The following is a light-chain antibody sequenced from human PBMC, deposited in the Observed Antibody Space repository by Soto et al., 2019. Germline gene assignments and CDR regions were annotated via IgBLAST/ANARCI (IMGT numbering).Light chain of an antibody. V-gene: IGKV1-9*01. CDR1: QGISSY. CDR2: AAS. CDR3: QQLNSYLT. Sequence: IQLTQSPSSLSASVGDRVTITRRASQGISSYLAWYQQKPGKAPKLLIYAASTLQSGVPPRFSGSGSGTDFTLTISSLQPEDFATYYCQQLNSYLTFGGGTKVDIK. J-gene: IGKJ4*01.